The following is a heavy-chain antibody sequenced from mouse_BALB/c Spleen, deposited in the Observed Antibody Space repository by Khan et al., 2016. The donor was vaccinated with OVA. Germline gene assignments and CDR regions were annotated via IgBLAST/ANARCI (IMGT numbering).Heavy chain of an antibody. CDR3: ARGGGSYAMDY. CDR1: GYTFTDYS. V-gene: IGHV9-2-1*01. J-gene: IGHJ4*01. CDR2: INTETGEP. Sequence: QIQLVQSGPELKKPGETVKISCKASGYTFTDYSMHWVKQAPGKGLKWMGWINTETGEPTYADDFKGRFAFSLETSASTAYLQINHLKNEDTATYFCARGGGSYAMDYWGQGTSVTVSS.